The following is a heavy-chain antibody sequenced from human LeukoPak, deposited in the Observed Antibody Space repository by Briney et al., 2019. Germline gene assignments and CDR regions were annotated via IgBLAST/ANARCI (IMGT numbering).Heavy chain of an antibody. CDR2: INSDGSST. D-gene: IGHD2-21*01. Sequence: GGSLRLSCAASGFTFSSYWMHWVRQAPGKGLVWVSRINSDGSSTSYADSVKGRFTISRDNAKNTLYLQMNSLRAEDTAVYYCAGGGIYSNICRVFCWGQETRATASP. CDR1: GFTFSSYW. CDR3: AGGGIYSNICRVFC. V-gene: IGHV3-74*01. J-gene: IGHJ4*02.